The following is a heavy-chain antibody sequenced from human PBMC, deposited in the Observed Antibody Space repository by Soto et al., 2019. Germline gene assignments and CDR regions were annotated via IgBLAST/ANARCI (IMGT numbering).Heavy chain of an antibody. CDR2: IYPGDSDT. CDR3: ARSPRGNDYYNYAWFDS. V-gene: IGHV5-51*01. D-gene: IGHD5-12*01. CDR1: GYTFTSYW. Sequence: GESLKISCKASGYTFTSYWIAWVRQKPGKGLEWMGIIYPGDSDTRNSPSFHRQVTISADKSINTVYLQWNSVKASDTAIYNCARSPRGNDYYNYAWFDSWGPGTPVTVSS. J-gene: IGHJ5*01.